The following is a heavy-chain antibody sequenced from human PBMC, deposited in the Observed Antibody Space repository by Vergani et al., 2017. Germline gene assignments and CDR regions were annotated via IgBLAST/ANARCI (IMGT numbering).Heavy chain of an antibody. J-gene: IGHJ5*02. CDR3: AKPAGGNWFDP. CDR1: GVAFSSYA. D-gene: IGHD6-13*01. Sequence: QVQLVESGGGVVQPGGSLRLSCAASGVAFSSYAMHWVRQAPGKGLEWVAFIRYDASNKYFADSVKGRFTISRDNPKNTLYLQINSLRAEDTAVYYCAKPAGGNWFDPWGQGTLVTVSS. V-gene: IGHV3-30*02. CDR2: IRYDASNK.